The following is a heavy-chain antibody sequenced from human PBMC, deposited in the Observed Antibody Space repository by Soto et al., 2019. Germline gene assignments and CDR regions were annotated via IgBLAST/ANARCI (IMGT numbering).Heavy chain of an antibody. J-gene: IGHJ4*02. CDR2: ISCCGGST. CDR3: AKADGEQWLVPHLDN. Sequence: EVQLLESGGGVVQPGGSLRLYCVASGFNFKKFAMAWVRQAPGEGLEWVSGISCCGGSTAYADSVKGRFSIARDDSKNTLSLQMNSLRGEDTAQYYCAKADGEQWLVPHLDNWGQGTLVTVS. V-gene: IGHV3-23*01. CDR1: GFNFKKFA. D-gene: IGHD6-19*01.